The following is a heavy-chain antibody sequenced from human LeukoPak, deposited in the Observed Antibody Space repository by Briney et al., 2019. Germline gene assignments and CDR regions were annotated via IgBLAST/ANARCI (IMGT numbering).Heavy chain of an antibody. CDR3: ARYRYSSGSRWFDP. D-gene: IGHD6-19*01. CDR1: GYTFTSYA. CDR2: INTNTGNP. Sequence: ASVKVSCKASGYTFTSYAMNWVRQAPGQGLEWMGWINTNTGNPTYAQGFTGRFVFSLDTSVSTAYLQISSLKAEDTAVYYCARYRYSSGSRWFDPWGQGTLVTVSS. V-gene: IGHV7-4-1*02. J-gene: IGHJ5*02.